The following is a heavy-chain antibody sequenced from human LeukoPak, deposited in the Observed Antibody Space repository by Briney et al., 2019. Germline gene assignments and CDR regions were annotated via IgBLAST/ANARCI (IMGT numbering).Heavy chain of an antibody. J-gene: IGHJ4*02. CDR1: GFTFSSYS. D-gene: IGHD1-1*01. CDR2: ISSSSSTT. V-gene: IGHV3-48*01. Sequence: GGSLRLSCAASGFTFSSYSMNWVRQAPGKGLEWVSYISSSSSTTHYTDSVKGRFTISRDNANNSLYLQMNSLRAEDTAVYHCARDQRETTGTFLSEFDYWGLGTLVTVSS. CDR3: ARDQRETTGTFLSEFDY.